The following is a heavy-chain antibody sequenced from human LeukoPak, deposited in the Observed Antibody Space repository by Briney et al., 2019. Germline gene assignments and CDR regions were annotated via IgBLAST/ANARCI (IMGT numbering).Heavy chain of an antibody. Sequence: GGSLRLSCAASGLIFSRFWMTWVRQAPGKGLEWVANIKYDGSEQHYLDSVKGRFTISRDNTKNSLYLQMNSLRAEDTAVYYCARDGDDYDILTGGFDYWGQGTLVTVSS. CDR1: GLIFSRFW. CDR3: ARDGDDYDILTGGFDY. V-gene: IGHV3-7*01. J-gene: IGHJ4*02. CDR2: IKYDGSEQ. D-gene: IGHD3-9*01.